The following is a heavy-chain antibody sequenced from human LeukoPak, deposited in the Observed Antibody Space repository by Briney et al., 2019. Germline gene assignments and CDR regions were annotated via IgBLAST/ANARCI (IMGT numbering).Heavy chain of an antibody. V-gene: IGHV1-46*01. D-gene: IGHD5-18*01. J-gene: IGHJ3*02. Sequence: ASVKVSCKASGYSFTSYYMHWVRQAPGQGLEWMGFINPSGSSAAYAQKFQGRLTMTRDMFTSTDYMELTSLTSDDTAVYYCARVRLGYSYGDDAFDIWGQGTMVTVSS. CDR1: GYSFTSYY. CDR2: INPSGSSA. CDR3: ARVRLGYSYGDDAFDI.